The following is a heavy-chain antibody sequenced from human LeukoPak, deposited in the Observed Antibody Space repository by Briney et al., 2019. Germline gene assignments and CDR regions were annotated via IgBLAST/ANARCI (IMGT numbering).Heavy chain of an antibody. D-gene: IGHD5-24*01. J-gene: IGHJ4*02. CDR3: AKDGRDGYNYFDY. CDR2: ISYDGSNK. Sequence: GGSPRLSCAASGFTFSSYGMHWVRQAPGKGLEWVAVISYDGSNKYYADSVKGRFTISRDNSKNTLYLQMNSLRAEDTAVYYCAKDGRDGYNYFDYWGQGTLVTVSS. V-gene: IGHV3-30*18. CDR1: GFTFSSYG.